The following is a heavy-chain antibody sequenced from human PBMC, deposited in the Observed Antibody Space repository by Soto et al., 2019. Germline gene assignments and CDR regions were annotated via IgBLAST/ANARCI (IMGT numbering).Heavy chain of an antibody. J-gene: IGHJ6*02. CDR2: ISAYNGNT. CDR1: GYTFTSYG. CDR3: ARDKPGSGSYYDYYYGMDV. Sequence: ASVKVSCKASGYTFTSYGISWARQAPGQGLEWMGWISAYNGNTNDAQKLQGRVTMTTDTSTSTAYMELRSLRSDDTAVYYCARDKPGSGSYYDYYYGMDVWGQGTTVTVSS. V-gene: IGHV1-18*04. D-gene: IGHD3-10*01.